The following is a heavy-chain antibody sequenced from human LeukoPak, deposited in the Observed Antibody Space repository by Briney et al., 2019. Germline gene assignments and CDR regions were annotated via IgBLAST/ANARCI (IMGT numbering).Heavy chain of an antibody. Sequence: GASVKVSCKASGYTFTSYGISWVRQAPGQGLEWMGWISAYNGNTNYVQKLQGRVTMTTDTSTSTAYMELRSLRSDDTAVYYCARDRDSSGYYDAFDIWGQGTMVTVSS. D-gene: IGHD3-22*01. V-gene: IGHV1-18*01. CDR3: ARDRDSSGYYDAFDI. J-gene: IGHJ3*02. CDR1: GYTFTSYG. CDR2: ISAYNGNT.